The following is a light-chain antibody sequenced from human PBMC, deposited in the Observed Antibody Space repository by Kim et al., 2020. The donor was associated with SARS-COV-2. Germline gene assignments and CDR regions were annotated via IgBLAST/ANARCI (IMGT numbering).Light chain of an antibody. V-gene: IGLV2-11*01. CDR3: CSYAGSYTYV. CDR1: SRDVGGYNY. J-gene: IGLJ1*01. CDR2: DVS. Sequence: PSVTISCPGTSRDVGGYNYVSWYQQHPGKAPKLMIYDVSTRPSGVPDRFSGSKSGNTASLTISGLQAEDEADYYCCSYAGSYTYVFGTGTKVTVL.